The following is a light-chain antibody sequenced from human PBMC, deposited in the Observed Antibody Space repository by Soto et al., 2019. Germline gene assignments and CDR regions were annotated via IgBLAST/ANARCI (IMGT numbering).Light chain of an antibody. CDR2: DAS. V-gene: IGKV3-11*01. CDR1: QSISSY. Sequence: EIVLTQSPATLSLSPGERATLSCRASQSISSYLAWYQQKRGQAPRLLIYDASNRATGIPARFSGGGSGTVFTLTISSLEPEDFAVYYCQQRSSWPRTFGQGTMVEI. CDR3: QQRSSWPRT. J-gene: IGKJ1*01.